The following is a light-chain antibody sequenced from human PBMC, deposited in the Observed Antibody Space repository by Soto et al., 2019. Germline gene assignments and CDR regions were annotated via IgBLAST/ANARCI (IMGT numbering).Light chain of an antibody. CDR3: QQRSDWPLT. CDR1: QNIRSH. CDR2: GAS. Sequence: EIVLTQSPATLSLSPGERATLSCKASQNIRSHLAWYLQKPGQPPRLLIFGASNRATGIPARFSGSGSGTDFTLTISSLEPEDSGLYYGQQRSDWPLTFGGGARVEVK. V-gene: IGKV3-11*01. J-gene: IGKJ4*01.